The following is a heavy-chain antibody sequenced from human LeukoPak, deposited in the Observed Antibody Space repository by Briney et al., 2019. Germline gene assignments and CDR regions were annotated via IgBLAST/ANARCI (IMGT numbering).Heavy chain of an antibody. CDR2: IYYSWGT. D-gene: IGHD6-6*01. J-gene: IGHJ5*02. Sequence: SETLSLTCTLSGGSISSRYWSWIRQPPGKGLEWIGSIYYSWGTNYNPSIQGRVSISVDTYKIQFSLKLSSVTAADTAVYYCARWQYTISSGWFDPWGQGTLVTVSS. V-gene: IGHV4-59*08. CDR1: GGSISSRY. CDR3: ARWQYTISSGWFDP.